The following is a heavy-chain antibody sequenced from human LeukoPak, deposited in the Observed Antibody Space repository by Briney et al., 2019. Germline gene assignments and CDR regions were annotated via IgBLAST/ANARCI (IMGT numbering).Heavy chain of an antibody. CDR3: ARGPRGSSGWYIGY. Sequence: ASVKVSCKASGYTFSGYYMHWVRQAPGQGLEWMGRINPNSGGTNYAQKFQGRVTMTRDTSISTAYMELSRLRSDDTAVYYCARGPRGSSGWYIGYWGQGTLVTVSS. D-gene: IGHD6-19*01. J-gene: IGHJ4*02. CDR1: GYTFSGYY. V-gene: IGHV1-2*06. CDR2: INPNSGGT.